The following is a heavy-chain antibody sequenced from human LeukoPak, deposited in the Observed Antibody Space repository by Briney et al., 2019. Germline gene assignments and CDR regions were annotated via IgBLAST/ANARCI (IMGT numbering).Heavy chain of an antibody. CDR1: GGSISSGDYY. Sequence: SETLSLTCTVSGGSISSGDYYWSWIRQPPGKGLEWIGYIYYSGSTNYNPSLKSRVTTSVDTSKNQFSLKLSSVTAADTAVYYCARERLGYYDRSRLDYWGQGTLVTVSS. V-gene: IGHV4-61*08. J-gene: IGHJ4*02. CDR2: IYYSGST. D-gene: IGHD3-22*01. CDR3: ARERLGYYDRSRLDY.